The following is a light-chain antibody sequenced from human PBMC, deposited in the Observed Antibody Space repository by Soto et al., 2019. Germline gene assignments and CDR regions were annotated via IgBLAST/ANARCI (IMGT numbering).Light chain of an antibody. CDR1: QSVSSD. CDR2: GAA. Sequence: ETQMTQSPVTLSVSPGERVTLSCRASQSVSSDLAWYQKKPGQPPRLLIYGAATRATSIPARFSGSRSGTEFTLTINSLQSEDFALYYCQQYNIWPLTFGGGTRVQIK. CDR3: QQYNIWPLT. V-gene: IGKV3-15*01. J-gene: IGKJ4*01.